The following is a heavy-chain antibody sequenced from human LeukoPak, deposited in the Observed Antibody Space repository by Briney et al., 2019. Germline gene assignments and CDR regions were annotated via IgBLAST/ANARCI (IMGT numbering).Heavy chain of an antibody. J-gene: IGHJ5*02. CDR2: ISAYNGNT. V-gene: IGHV1-18*01. D-gene: IGHD3-16*01. Sequence: ASVKVSCKASSYTFTSYGISWVRQAPGQGLEWMGWISAYNGNTNYAQKLQGRVTMTTDTSTSTAYMELRSLRSDDTAVYYCARVRDYVWGTLPYNWFDPWGQGTLVTVSS. CDR1: SYTFTSYG. CDR3: ARVRDYVWGTLPYNWFDP.